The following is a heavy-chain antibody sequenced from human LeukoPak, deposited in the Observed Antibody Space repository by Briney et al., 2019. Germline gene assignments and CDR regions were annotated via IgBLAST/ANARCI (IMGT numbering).Heavy chain of an antibody. Sequence: PSETLSLTCTVSGGSISSYYWSWIRQPAGKGLEWIGRIYTSGSTNYNPSLKSRVTISVDTSKNQFSLKLSSVTAADTAVYYCARDTGYCSSTSCQDLLFKSRGVWWFDPWGQGTLVTVSS. J-gene: IGHJ5*02. D-gene: IGHD2-2*01. CDR3: ARDTGYCSSTSCQDLLFKSRGVWWFDP. V-gene: IGHV4-4*07. CDR1: GGSISSYY. CDR2: IYTSGST.